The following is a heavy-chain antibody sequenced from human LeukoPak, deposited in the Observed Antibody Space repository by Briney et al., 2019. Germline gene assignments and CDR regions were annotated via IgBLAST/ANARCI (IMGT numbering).Heavy chain of an antibody. V-gene: IGHV3-7*01. Sequence: GGSLRLSCAASGFTFSSYWMSWVRQAPGKGLEWVANIKQDGSEKYYVDSVKGRFTISRDNAKNSLYLQMNSLRAEDTAVYYCARDHGRGYDPENWFDPWGQGTLVTVSS. J-gene: IGHJ5*02. CDR2: IKQDGSEK. CDR1: GFTFSSYW. CDR3: ARDHGRGYDPENWFDP. D-gene: IGHD1-14*01.